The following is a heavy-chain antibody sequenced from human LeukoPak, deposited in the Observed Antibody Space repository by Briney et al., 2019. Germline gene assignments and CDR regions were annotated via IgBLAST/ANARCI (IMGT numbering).Heavy chain of an antibody. CDR2: ISSSSSYI. J-gene: IGHJ4*02. V-gene: IGHV3-21*01. CDR1: GFTFSSYS. D-gene: IGHD3-3*01. CDR3: ARGYDFWSGYFGY. Sequence: GGSLRLSCAASGFTFSSYSMNWVRQAPGKGLEWVSSISSSSSYIYYADSVKGRFTISRDNSKNTLYLQMNSLRAEDTAVYYCARGYDFWSGYFGYWGQGTLVTVSS.